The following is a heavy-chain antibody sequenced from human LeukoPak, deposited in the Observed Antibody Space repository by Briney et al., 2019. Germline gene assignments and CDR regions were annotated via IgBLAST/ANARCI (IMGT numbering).Heavy chain of an antibody. D-gene: IGHD5-24*01. Sequence: GASVKVSCKASGYTFTGYYMHWVRQAPGQGLEWMGWINPNSGGTNFAQNFQGRVTLTRDTSMSTVYMELIRLRSDDTAVYYCARDLGDGGYNTFDFWGQETLVTVSS. CDR1: GYTFTGYY. CDR2: INPNSGGT. V-gene: IGHV1-2*02. CDR3: ARDLGDGGYNTFDF. J-gene: IGHJ4*02.